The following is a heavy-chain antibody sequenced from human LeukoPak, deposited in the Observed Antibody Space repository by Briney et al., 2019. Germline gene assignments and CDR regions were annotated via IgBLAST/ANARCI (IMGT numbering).Heavy chain of an antibody. CDR1: GFTFSSYG. CDR3: AKDQDSSGWFGGWFDP. CDR2: ISGSGGST. Sequence: GGSLRLSCAASGFTFSSYGMHWVRQAPGKGLEWVSAISGSGGSTYYADSVKGRFTISRDNSKNTLYLQMNSPRAEDTAVYYCAKDQDSSGWFGGWFDPWGQGTLVTVSS. J-gene: IGHJ5*02. D-gene: IGHD6-19*01. V-gene: IGHV3-23*01.